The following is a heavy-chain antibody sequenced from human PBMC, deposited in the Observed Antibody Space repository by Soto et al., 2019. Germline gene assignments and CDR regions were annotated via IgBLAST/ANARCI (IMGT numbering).Heavy chain of an antibody. Sequence: ASVKVSCKASGYTFSSYGISWVRQAPGQGLEWMGWISAHNGNTNYAQKLQGRVTMTTDTSTSTAYMELRRLRSDDTAVYYCARDRLYESIAARQGLYYYGMDVWGQGTTVTVSS. V-gene: IGHV1-18*04. CDR1: GYTFSSYG. CDR2: ISAHNGNT. D-gene: IGHD6-6*01. CDR3: ARDRLYESIAARQGLYYYGMDV. J-gene: IGHJ6*02.